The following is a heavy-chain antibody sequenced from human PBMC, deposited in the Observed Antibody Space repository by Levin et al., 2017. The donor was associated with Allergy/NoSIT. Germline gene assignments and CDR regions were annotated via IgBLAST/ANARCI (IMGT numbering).Heavy chain of an antibody. V-gene: IGHV4-61*02. Sequence: SETLSLTCKVSGGSISSCSYYWSWIRQPAAKGLEWIGRIYSSGSANYNPSLKSRVTISVDTSKNQFSLKLSSVTAADTAVYYCARAEVGSEHWGQGTLVTVSS. D-gene: IGHD3-10*01. CDR3: ARAEVGSEH. CDR2: IYSSGSA. CDR1: GGSISSCSYY. J-gene: IGHJ4*02.